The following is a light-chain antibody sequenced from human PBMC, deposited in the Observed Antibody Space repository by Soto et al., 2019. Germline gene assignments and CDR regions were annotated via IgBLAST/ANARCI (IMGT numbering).Light chain of an antibody. V-gene: IGKV1-16*01. J-gene: IGKJ1*01. Sequence: DIQMTQSPSSVSASVGDRVTITCRASQGISTNSAWYQQKPGKAPKLLIYAASSLQSGVPPRFSGSGSGTDFTLTISSLHPDDFATYYCQQYNSYSPTFGQGTKVDIK. CDR3: QQYNSYSPT. CDR1: QGISTN. CDR2: AAS.